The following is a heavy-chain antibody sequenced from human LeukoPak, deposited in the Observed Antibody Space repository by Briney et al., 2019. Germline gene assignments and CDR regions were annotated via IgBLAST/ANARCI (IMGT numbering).Heavy chain of an antibody. D-gene: IGHD3-3*01. CDR3: ARAYDFWSGYYPLDY. J-gene: IGHJ4*02. CDR2: INHSGGT. CDR1: GGSFSGYY. V-gene: IGHV4-34*01. Sequence: PSETLSLTCAVYGGSFSGYYWSWIRQPPGKGLEWIGEINHSGGTNYNPSLKSRVTISVDTSKNQFSLKLSSVTAADTAVYYCARAYDFWSGYYPLDYWGQGTLVTVSS.